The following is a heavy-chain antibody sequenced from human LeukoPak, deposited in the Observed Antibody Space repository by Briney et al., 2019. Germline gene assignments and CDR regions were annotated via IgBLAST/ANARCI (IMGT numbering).Heavy chain of an antibody. V-gene: IGHV3-23*01. J-gene: IGHJ2*01. D-gene: IGHD1/OR15-1a*01. CDR3: AKEIQTRDWYFDL. Sequence: TGGSLRLSCAASGFTFSSHAMSWVRQAPGKGLEWVSAISGSGGSTYYADSVKGRITISRDNSKNTLYLQMNSLRAEDTAVYYCAKEIQTRDWYFDLWGRGTLVTVSS. CDR1: GFTFSSHA. CDR2: ISGSGGST.